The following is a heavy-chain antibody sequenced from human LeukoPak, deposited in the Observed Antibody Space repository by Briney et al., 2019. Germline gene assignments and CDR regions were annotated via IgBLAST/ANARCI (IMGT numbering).Heavy chain of an antibody. V-gene: IGHV4-39*01. D-gene: IGHD2-2*01. CDR2: IYYSGST. CDR1: GGSISSSSYY. J-gene: IGHJ5*02. Sequence: SETLSLTCTVSGGSISSSSYYWGWIRQPPGKGLEWIGSIYYSGSTYYNPSLKCRVTISVDTSKNQFSLKLSSVTAADTAVYYCARHEIVVVPAAIGWFDPWGQGTLVTVSS. CDR3: ARHEIVVVPAAIGWFDP.